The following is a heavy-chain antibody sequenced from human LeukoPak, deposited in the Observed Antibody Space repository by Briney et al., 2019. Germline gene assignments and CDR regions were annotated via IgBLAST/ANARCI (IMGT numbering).Heavy chain of an antibody. D-gene: IGHD6-19*01. V-gene: IGHV3-7*01. CDR2: IKQDGSEK. CDR1: GFTFSSYW. J-gene: IGHJ1*01. Sequence: GGSLGLSCAASGFTFSSYWMSWVRQAPGKGLEWVANIKQDGSEKYYVDSVKGRFTISRDNAKNSLYLQMNSLRAEDTAVYYCARDARIAVAGTTHFQHWGQGTLVTVSS. CDR3: ARDARIAVAGTTHFQH.